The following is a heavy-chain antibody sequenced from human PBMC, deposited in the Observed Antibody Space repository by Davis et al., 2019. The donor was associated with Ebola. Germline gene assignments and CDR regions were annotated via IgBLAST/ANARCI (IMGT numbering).Heavy chain of an antibody. V-gene: IGHV1-69*13. D-gene: IGHD6-13*01. J-gene: IGHJ5*02. CDR2: IIPIFGTA. CDR3: ARDSMYSSSWYCWFDP. Sequence: SVKVSCKASAGTFSSYAISWVRQAPGQGLEWMGGIIPIFGTANYAQKFQGRVTITADESTSTAYMELSSLRSEDTAVYYCARDSMYSSSWYCWFDPWGQGTLVTVSS. CDR1: AGTFSSYA.